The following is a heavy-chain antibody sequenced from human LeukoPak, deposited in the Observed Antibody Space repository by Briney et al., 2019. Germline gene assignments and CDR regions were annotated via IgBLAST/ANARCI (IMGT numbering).Heavy chain of an antibody. Sequence: SETLSLTCTVSGGSISSSYYYWGWIRQPPGKGLEWIGSIYYSGSTYYNPSLKSRVTISVDTSKNQFSLKLRSVTAADTAVYYCARLLVEDRWFDPWGQGTLVTVSS. J-gene: IGHJ5*02. D-gene: IGHD6-6*01. CDR2: IYYSGST. V-gene: IGHV4-39*01. CDR3: ARLLVEDRWFDP. CDR1: GGSISSSYYY.